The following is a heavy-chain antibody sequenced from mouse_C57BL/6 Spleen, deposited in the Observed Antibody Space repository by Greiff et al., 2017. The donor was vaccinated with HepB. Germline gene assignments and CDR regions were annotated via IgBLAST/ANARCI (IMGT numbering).Heavy chain of an antibody. D-gene: IGHD1-1*01. CDR2: IDTSDSYT. CDR3: GSITTGSGYFDV. V-gene: IGHV1-59*01. Sequence: VQLQQSGAELVRPGTSVKLSCKASGYTFTSYWMHWVKQRPGQGLEWIGVIDTSDSYTTYNQKFKGKATLTVDTYSSTAYMQLSSLTSEDSAVDYGGSITTGSGYFDVWGTGTTVTVSS. J-gene: IGHJ1*03. CDR1: GYTFTSYW.